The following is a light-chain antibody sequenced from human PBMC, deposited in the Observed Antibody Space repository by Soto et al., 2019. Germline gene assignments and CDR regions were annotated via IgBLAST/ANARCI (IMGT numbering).Light chain of an antibody. Sequence: EIVMTQSPATLSVSPGERATLSCRASQSVSSNLAWYQQKPGQAPRLLIYGASTRATGIPARFSGSGSGTDFILTISRLEPEDFAVYYCQQYGTSPPTFGQGTRLEIK. CDR1: QSVSSN. CDR3: QQYGTSPPT. V-gene: IGKV3-15*01. J-gene: IGKJ5*01. CDR2: GAS.